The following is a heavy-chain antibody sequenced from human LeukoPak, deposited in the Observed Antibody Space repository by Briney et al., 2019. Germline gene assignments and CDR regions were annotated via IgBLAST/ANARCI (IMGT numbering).Heavy chain of an antibody. V-gene: IGHV3-23*01. CDR3: ARNGSRRWYFDY. CDR2: ISGSGYST. CDR1: GFTFSSYA. Sequence: GGSLRLSCAASGFTFSSYAMSWARQAPGKGLEWVSAISGSGYSTYYADSVKGRFTISRDNSKNTLYLQMNSLRAEDTAVYYCARNGSRRWYFDYWGQGTLVTVSS. J-gene: IGHJ4*02. D-gene: IGHD1-26*01.